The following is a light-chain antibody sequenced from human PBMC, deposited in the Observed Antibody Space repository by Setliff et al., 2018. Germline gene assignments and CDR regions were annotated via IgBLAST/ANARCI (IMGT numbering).Light chain of an antibody. V-gene: IGLV2-23*02. CDR3: CSHARLADGSTSVV. CDR2: EVS. Sequence: QSALTQPASVSGSPGQSITISCTGTSGDVGSYNLVSWYQQHPGKAPKVIIYEVSRRPSGVSNRFSGSKSGNTASLTISGLQTEDEADYYCCSHARLADGSTSVVFGGGTKVTVL. CDR1: SGDVGSYNL. J-gene: IGLJ2*01.